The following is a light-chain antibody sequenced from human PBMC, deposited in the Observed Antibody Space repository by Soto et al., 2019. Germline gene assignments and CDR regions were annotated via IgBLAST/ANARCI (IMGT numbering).Light chain of an antibody. CDR1: QSVSNSY. CDR3: QQYDDSIT. V-gene: IGKV3-20*01. J-gene: IGKJ5*01. CDR2: GAS. Sequence: EIVLTQSPDTLSLSPGESATLSCRASQSVSNSYLAWYQQKPGRAPRLLIYGASNRATGIPDRFSGSGSGTAFTLTISRLEPEDFAVFYCQQYDDSITFGQGTRLEIE.